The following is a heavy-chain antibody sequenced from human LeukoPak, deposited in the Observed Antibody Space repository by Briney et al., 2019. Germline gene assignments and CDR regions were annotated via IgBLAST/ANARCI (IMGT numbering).Heavy chain of an antibody. CDR2: INPSGGST. CDR3: ARDVSGYDQGYYYGMDV. CDR1: GYTFTSYY. Sequence: ASVKVSCKASGYTFTSYYMHWVRQAPGQGLEWMGIINPSGGSTSYAQKFQGRVTMTRDTPTSTVYMELSSLRSEDTAVYYCARDVSGYDQGYYYGMDVWGQGTTVTVSS. V-gene: IGHV1-46*01. J-gene: IGHJ6*02. D-gene: IGHD5-12*01.